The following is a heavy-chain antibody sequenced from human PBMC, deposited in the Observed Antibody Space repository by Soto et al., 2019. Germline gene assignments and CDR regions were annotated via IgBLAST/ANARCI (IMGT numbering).Heavy chain of an antibody. Sequence: SETLSLTCTVSGGSISSYYWSWIRQPPGKGLEWIGYIYYSGSTDYNPSLKSRVTISVDTSKNQFSLKLSSVTAADTAVYYCARLAYYDPRHNWFDPWGQGTLVTVSS. CDR2: IYYSGST. CDR1: GGSISSYY. J-gene: IGHJ5*02. V-gene: IGHV4-59*08. CDR3: ARLAYYDPRHNWFDP. D-gene: IGHD3-3*01.